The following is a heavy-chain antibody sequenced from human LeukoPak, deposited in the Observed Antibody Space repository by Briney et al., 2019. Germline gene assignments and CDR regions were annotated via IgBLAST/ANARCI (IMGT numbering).Heavy chain of an antibody. CDR1: GGSISSSSYF. J-gene: IGHJ4*02. Sequence: SETLSLTCTVSGGSISSSSYFWGWIRQPPGKGLEWIGTIYSTGSTYYNPSLKSRVTISVDTSKNQFSLKLSSVTAADTAVYYCARDTVPGIAVAGTERIDYWGQGTLVTVSS. CDR3: ARDTVPGIAVAGTERIDY. V-gene: IGHV4-39*07. CDR2: IYSTGST. D-gene: IGHD6-19*01.